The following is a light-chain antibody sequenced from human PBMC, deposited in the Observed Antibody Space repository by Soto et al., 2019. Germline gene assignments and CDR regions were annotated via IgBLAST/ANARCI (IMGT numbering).Light chain of an antibody. CDR3: FSFTTDWTHV. J-gene: IGLJ1*01. V-gene: IGLV2-8*01. CDR1: SSDVGGYDY. Sequence: QSVLTQPPSASGSPGQSVTISCTGTSSDVGGYDYVSWYQQHPGKAPKLMIYEVTIRPSGVSDRFSGSKSGNAASLTISGLQAEDEADYFCFSFTTDWTHVFGTGTKVTVL. CDR2: EVT.